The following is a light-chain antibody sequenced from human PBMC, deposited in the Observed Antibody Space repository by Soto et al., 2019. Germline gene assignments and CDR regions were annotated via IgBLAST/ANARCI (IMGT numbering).Light chain of an antibody. V-gene: IGLV2-23*02. CDR2: EVS. J-gene: IGLJ1*01. CDR3: CSIAGSFHV. Sequence: QSALTQPASVSGSPGQSITISCIGTSSDVGSYNFVSWYQQYPGKAPKLMIYEVSKRSSGVSNRFSGSKSGYTASLTISGLQTEDEADYYCCSIAGSFHVFGTGTKV. CDR1: SSDVGSYNF.